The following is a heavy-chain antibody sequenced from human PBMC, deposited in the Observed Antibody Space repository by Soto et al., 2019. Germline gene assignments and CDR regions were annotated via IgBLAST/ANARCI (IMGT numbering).Heavy chain of an antibody. CDR1: GGSISSGDYY. CDR2: IYYSGTT. V-gene: IGHV4-30-4*01. D-gene: IGHD3-16*01. CDR3: ARGRRGSYLNY. J-gene: IGHJ4*02. Sequence: QVQLQESGPGLVKPSQTLSLTCTVSGGSISSGDYYWSWIRQPPGKGLELIGYIYYSGTTYYNPSLKSRITISVDTSKNQFSLKLSSVTAADTAVYYCARGRRGSYLNYWGQGTLVTVSS.